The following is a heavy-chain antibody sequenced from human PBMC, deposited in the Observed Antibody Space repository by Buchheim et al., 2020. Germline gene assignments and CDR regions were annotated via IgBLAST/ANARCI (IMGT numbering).Heavy chain of an antibody. Sequence: EVQLVESGGGLVKPGGSLRLSCAASGFTFSSYSMNWVRQAPGKGLEWVSSISSSSSYIYYADSVKGRFTISRDNAKTSLYLQMNSLRAEDTAVYYCARDFNYYDSSGYWYYWGQGTL. CDR2: ISSSSSYI. CDR1: GFTFSSYS. V-gene: IGHV3-21*01. CDR3: ARDFNYYDSSGYWYY. D-gene: IGHD3-22*01. J-gene: IGHJ4*02.